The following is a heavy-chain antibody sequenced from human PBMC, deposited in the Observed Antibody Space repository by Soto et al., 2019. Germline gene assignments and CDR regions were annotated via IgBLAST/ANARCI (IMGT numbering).Heavy chain of an antibody. CDR1: GFTFNTAW. V-gene: IGHV3-15*07. Sequence: GGSLRLSCAASGFTFNTAWMNWVRQTPGKGLEWVGRVKSKQNGGAIDYAAPVKGRLTISRDDSKNTLYLEMKSLKTEDTAIYYCALDPPGGGPYVFDYCGRGFWVPGSS. CDR2: VKSKQNGGAI. D-gene: IGHD2-8*02. CDR3: ALDPPGGGPYVFDY. J-gene: IGHJ4*02.